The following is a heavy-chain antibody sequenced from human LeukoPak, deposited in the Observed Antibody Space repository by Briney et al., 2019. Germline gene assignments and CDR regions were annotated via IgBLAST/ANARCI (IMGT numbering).Heavy chain of an antibody. J-gene: IGHJ3*02. CDR1: GFTFSSYG. CDR2: ISYDGSNK. CDR3: AKGEAEQIVGATTAFDI. D-gene: IGHD1-26*01. Sequence: PGGSLPLSCAASGFTFSSYGMHWVRQAPGKGLEWVAVISYDGSNKYYADSVKGRFTISRDNSKNTLYLEMNSLRAEDTAVYYCAKGEAEQIVGATTAFDIWGQGTMVTVSS. V-gene: IGHV3-30*18.